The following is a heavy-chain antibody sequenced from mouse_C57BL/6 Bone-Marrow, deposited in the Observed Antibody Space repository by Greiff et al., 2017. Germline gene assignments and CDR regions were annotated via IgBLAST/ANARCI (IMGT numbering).Heavy chain of an antibody. Sequence: QVQLQQPGAELVMPGASVKLSCKASGYTFTSYWMHWVKQRPGQGLEWIGEIDPSDSYTNYNQKFKGKSTLTVDKSSSTAYRQLSSLTSEDSAVYDCARGYYGSSSYYYAMDYWGQGTSVTVSS. CDR1: GYTFTSYW. CDR3: ARGYYGSSSYYYAMDY. D-gene: IGHD1-1*01. J-gene: IGHJ4*01. V-gene: IGHV1-69*01. CDR2: IDPSDSYT.